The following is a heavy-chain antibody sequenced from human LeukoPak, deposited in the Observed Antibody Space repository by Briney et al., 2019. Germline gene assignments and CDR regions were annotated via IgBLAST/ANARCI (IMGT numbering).Heavy chain of an antibody. CDR1: GCAFSYYS. V-gene: IGHV3-21*01. D-gene: IGHD3-3*01. J-gene: IGHJ4*02. Sequence: GGSLRLSCAASGCAFSYYSMNWVRQAPGKGLEWVSSIPSSGNYFYYADSLKGRFTVSRDNAKNLVYLQMNSLRAEDTAIYYCARGRLEWLLPFDYWGQGTVVTVSS. CDR3: ARGRLEWLLPFDY. CDR2: IPSSGNYF.